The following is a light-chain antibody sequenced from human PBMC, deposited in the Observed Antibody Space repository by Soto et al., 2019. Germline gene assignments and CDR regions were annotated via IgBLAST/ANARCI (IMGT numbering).Light chain of an antibody. V-gene: IGKV3-20*01. J-gene: IGKJ4*01. CDR3: KLVDGSVT. CDR1: QSIDSRW. Sequence: EIVLTQSPDTLSLSPGERATLSCRASQSIDSRWLAWNQQKPGQAPRLLIYTTSSRATGIPDRFSGSGSGNDFTLDISRLEPEDFAVYYCKLVDGSVTCGGGTKMEMK. CDR2: TTS.